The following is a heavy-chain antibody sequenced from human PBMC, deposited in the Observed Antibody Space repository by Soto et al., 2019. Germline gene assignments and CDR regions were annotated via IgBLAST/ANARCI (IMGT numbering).Heavy chain of an antibody. CDR3: ARGRRDGYNSYYFDY. CDR1: GFTFSSYG. D-gene: IGHD5-12*01. J-gene: IGHJ4*02. V-gene: IGHV3-33*01. Sequence: GGSLRLSCAASGFTFSSYGMHWVRQAPGKGLEWVAVIWYDGSNKYYADSVKGRFTISRDNSKNTLYLQMNSLRAEDTAVYYCARGRRDGYNSYYFDYWGQGTLVTVSS. CDR2: IWYDGSNK.